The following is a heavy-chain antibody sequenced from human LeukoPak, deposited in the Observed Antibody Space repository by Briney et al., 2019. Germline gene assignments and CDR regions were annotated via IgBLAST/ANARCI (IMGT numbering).Heavy chain of an antibody. CDR1: GGSISSSSYY. Sequence: ETLSLTCTVSGGSISSSSYYWGWIRQPPGKGLEWVSAISGSGGSTYYADSVKGRFTISRDNSKNTLYLQMNSLRAEDTAVYYCAKDLYCSSTSCSNFDYWGQGTLVTVSS. CDR3: AKDLYCSSTSCSNFDY. J-gene: IGHJ4*02. V-gene: IGHV3-23*01. CDR2: ISGSGGST. D-gene: IGHD2-2*01.